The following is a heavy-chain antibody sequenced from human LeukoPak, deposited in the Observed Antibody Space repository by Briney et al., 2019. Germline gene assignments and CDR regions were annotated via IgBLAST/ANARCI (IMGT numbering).Heavy chain of an antibody. CDR3: AKDDYYGSGSSAPWDYYYGMDV. D-gene: IGHD3-10*01. J-gene: IGHJ6*02. CDR2: ISGSGGST. CDR1: GFTFSSYW. V-gene: IGHV3-23*01. Sequence: GGSLRLSCAASGFTFSSYWMSWVRQAPGKGLEWVSAISGSGGSTCYADSVKGRFTISRDNSKNTLYLQMNSLRAEDTAVYYCAKDDYYGSGSSAPWDYYYGMDVWGQGTTVTVSS.